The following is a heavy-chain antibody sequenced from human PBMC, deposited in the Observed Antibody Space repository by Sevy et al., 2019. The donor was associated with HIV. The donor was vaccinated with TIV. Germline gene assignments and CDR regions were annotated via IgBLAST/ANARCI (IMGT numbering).Heavy chain of an antibody. D-gene: IGHD1-1*01. CDR1: GFTFSSYE. J-gene: IGHJ6*02. V-gene: IGHV3-48*03. CDR2: ISSSGSTI. CDR3: ARGFTDWSMDV. Sequence: GGSLRLSCAASGFTFSSYEMNWVRQAPGKGLEWVSYISSSGSTIYYAASVKGRFTISRDNAKNSLYLQMNSLRAEDTAVYYCARGFTDWSMDVWGQGTTVTVSS.